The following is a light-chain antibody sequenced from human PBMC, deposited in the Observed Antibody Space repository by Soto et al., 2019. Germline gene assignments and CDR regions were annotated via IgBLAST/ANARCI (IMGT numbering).Light chain of an antibody. V-gene: IGLV1-51*01. CDR2: DDN. J-gene: IGLJ1*01. Sequence: QSVMTQPPSVSAAPGQTVTISCSGSSSNIGGNSVSWYQQLPGTAPNLLIYDDNKRPSGIPDRFSGSKSGTSATLGITGFQTGDEADYYCGSWDSSLSAYVFGTGTKLTVL. CDR3: GSWDSSLSAYV. CDR1: SSNIGGNS.